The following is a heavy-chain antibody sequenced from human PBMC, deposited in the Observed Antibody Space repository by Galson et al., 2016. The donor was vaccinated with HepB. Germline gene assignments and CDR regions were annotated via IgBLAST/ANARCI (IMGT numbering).Heavy chain of an antibody. V-gene: IGHV1-18*01. CDR3: ARDDSGGWYGFHYGMDV. J-gene: IGHJ6*02. CDR2: ISAYNGNT. CDR1: GYTFTTYG. D-gene: IGHD6-19*01. Sequence: SCKASGYTFTTYGISWVRQAPGQGLEWMGWISAYNGNTNYAQKLQGRVTMTTDTSTSTAYMELRSLRSDDTAVYYCARDDSGGWYGFHYGMDVWGQGTTVTVS.